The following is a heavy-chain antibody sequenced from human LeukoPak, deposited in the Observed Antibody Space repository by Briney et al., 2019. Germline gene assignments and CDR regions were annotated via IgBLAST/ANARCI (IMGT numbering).Heavy chain of an antibody. CDR3: VKCRRVAGDFEAWYNSDWYFDL. CDR2: ISSSGSTI. V-gene: IGHV3-11*01. Sequence: GGSLRLSCAASGFTFSDYYMSWIRQAPGKGLEWVSYISSSGSTIYYADSVKGRFTISRDNSKNTLYLQMNSLRAEDTAVYYCVKCRRVAGDFEAWYNSDWYFDLWGRGTLVTVSS. J-gene: IGHJ2*01. CDR1: GFTFSDYY. D-gene: IGHD1-1*01.